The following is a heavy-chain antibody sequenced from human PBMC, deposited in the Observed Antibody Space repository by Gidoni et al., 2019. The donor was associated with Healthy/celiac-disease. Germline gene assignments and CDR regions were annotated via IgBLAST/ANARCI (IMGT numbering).Heavy chain of an antibody. CDR3: ARHGTYSSSWSDYYYYGMDV. CDR1: GGSISSSSYY. D-gene: IGHD6-13*01. CDR2: IYYSGST. V-gene: IGHV4-39*01. Sequence: QLQLQESVPGLVKPSYTLSLPCTVSGGSISSSSYYWGWIRQPPGKGLEWIGSIYYSGSTYYNQSLKSRVTISVETSKNQFSLKLSSVTAADTAVYYCARHGTYSSSWSDYYYYGMDVWGQGTTVTVSS. J-gene: IGHJ6*02.